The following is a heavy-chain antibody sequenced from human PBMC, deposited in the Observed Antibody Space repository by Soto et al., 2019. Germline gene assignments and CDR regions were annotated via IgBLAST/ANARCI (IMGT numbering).Heavy chain of an antibody. V-gene: IGHV1-8*01. Sequence: ASVKVSCKASGYTFTSYDINWVRQATGQGHEWMGCMNPNSGNTCYAQKFQGRVTMTRNTSISTAYMELSSLRSEDTAVYYCARSRHYYGSGSYSRLYYYYYMDVWGKGTTVTVSS. D-gene: IGHD3-10*01. CDR2: MNPNSGNT. CDR3: ARSRHYYGSGSYSRLYYYYYMDV. J-gene: IGHJ6*03. CDR1: GYTFTSYD.